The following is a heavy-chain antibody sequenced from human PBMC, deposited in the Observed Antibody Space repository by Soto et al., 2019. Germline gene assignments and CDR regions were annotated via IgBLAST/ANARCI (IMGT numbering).Heavy chain of an antibody. CDR1: GGTFSNSG. Sequence: GASVKVSCKASGGTFSNSGISWVRQAPGQGLEWMGGIIPIFDTTNYAQKFQGRVTITADESTSTAYMVLSSLRSEDTAVYYCARGDYGFDYWGQGTLVTVSS. CDR3: ARGDYGFDY. CDR2: IIPIFDTT. J-gene: IGHJ4*02. V-gene: IGHV1-69*13. D-gene: IGHD4-17*01.